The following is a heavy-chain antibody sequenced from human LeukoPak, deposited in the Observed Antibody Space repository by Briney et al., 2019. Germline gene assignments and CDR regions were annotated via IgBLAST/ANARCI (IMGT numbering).Heavy chain of an antibody. Sequence: SETLSLTCSVSGGSINSHYWSWIRQPPGKRLEWIGYIFNTGNTNCNPSLASRVTMSVDTSRAQFFLRLSPVTAADTAIYYCASRPADTTWYGVFDYWSQGTLVTVSS. J-gene: IGHJ4*02. CDR3: ASRPADTTWYGVFDY. CDR2: IFNTGNT. CDR1: GGSINSHY. V-gene: IGHV4-59*11. D-gene: IGHD3-10*01.